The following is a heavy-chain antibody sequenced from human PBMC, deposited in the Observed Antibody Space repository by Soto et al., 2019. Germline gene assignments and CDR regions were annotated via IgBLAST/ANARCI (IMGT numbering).Heavy chain of an antibody. CDR3: ARGRYYGSGTPIKYFDL. V-gene: IGHV4-59*01. CDR2: IFYSGST. Sequence: SETLSLTCTASGGSISPYFWSWIRQPPGKGLEWIGYIFYSGSTNYNPSLTSRVTISVDTSKNQFSLKLSSVTASDTAVYYCARGRYYGSGTPIKYFDLWGRGTLVT. J-gene: IGHJ2*01. D-gene: IGHD3-10*01. CDR1: GGSISPYF.